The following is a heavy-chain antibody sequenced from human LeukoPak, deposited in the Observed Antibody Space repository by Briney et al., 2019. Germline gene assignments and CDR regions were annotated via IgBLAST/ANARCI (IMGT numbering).Heavy chain of an antibody. CDR3: ARGGDIVVVPAAYFDC. D-gene: IGHD2-2*01. CDR1: GFTFSSYS. CDR2: ISSSSSTI. V-gene: IGHV3-48*01. Sequence: PGGSLRLSCAASGFTFSSYSMNWVRQAPGKGLEWVSYISSSSSTIYYADSVKGRFTISRDNAKNSLYLQMNSLRAEDTAVYYCARGGDIVVVPAAYFDCWGQGTLVTVSS. J-gene: IGHJ4*02.